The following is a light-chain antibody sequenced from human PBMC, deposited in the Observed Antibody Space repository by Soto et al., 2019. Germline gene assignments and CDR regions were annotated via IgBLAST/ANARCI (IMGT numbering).Light chain of an antibody. CDR2: KAS. V-gene: IGKV1-5*03. Sequence: DIQMTQSPSTLSASVGDRVTITCRASQSISSWLAWYQQKPGKAPKLLIYKASSLESGVPSRFSGSGCGTEFTLTISSLQPDDFATYYCQQYNSWWTFGQGTKLEIK. CDR3: QQYNSWWT. J-gene: IGKJ2*02. CDR1: QSISSW.